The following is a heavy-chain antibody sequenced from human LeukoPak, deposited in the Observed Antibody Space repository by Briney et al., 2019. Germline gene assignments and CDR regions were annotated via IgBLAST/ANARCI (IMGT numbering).Heavy chain of an antibody. J-gene: IGHJ3*02. CDR2: IYYSGST. D-gene: IGHD6-13*01. V-gene: IGHV4-31*03. CDR3: AREVLGGIAADAFDI. Sequence: SETLSLTCTVSGGSISSGGYYWSWIRQHPGKGLEWIGYIYYSGSTYYNPSLKSRVTISVDTSKNQFSLKLSSVTAADTAVYYCAREVLGGIAADAFDIWGQGTMVTASS. CDR1: GGSISSGGYY.